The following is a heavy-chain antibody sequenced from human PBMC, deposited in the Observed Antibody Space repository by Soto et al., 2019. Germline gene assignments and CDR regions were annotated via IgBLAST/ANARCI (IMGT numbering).Heavy chain of an antibody. CDR2: INESGST. CDR3: ARGSGIVALPGELEDVNYDY. CDR1: GQSFSGHS. D-gene: IGHD1-1*01. V-gene: IGHV4-34*01. Sequence: QVQLQQWGAGLVKPSETLSLSCAVYGQSFSGHSWAWIRQSPGKGLEWIGEINESGSTYYNPSLKSRVTISADTSKNQFSLKLSSVSAADTAVYFCARGSGIVALPGELEDVNYDYWGQGTLVHVSS. J-gene: IGHJ4*02.